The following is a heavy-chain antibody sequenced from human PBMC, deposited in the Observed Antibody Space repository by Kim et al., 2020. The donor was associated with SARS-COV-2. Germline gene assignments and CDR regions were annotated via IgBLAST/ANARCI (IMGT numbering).Heavy chain of an antibody. J-gene: IGHJ4*02. D-gene: IGHD5-12*01. CDR2: IYYSGST. V-gene: IGHV4-59*13. CDR3: ARVGGYSGYDLVLRY. Sequence: SETLSLTCTVSGGSISSYYWSWIRQPPGKGLEWIGYIYYSGSTNYNPSLKSRVTISVDTSKNQFSLKLSSVTAADTAVYYCARVGGYSGYDLVLRYWGQGTLVTVYS. CDR1: GGSISSYY.